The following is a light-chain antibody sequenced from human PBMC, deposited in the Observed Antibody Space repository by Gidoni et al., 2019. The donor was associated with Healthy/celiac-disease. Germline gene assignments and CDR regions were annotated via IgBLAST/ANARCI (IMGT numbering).Light chain of an antibody. CDR1: SSSIASNY. Sequence: FMLTQPPPVSESPGKTVTISCTRSSSSIASNYVHCYQQRPGSAPTTVIYDDHQSPSGVPYRFSGAIDSSTNSAPLTISGLKTEDEADYCCQSYDSSNPVVFGGGTKLTVL. CDR2: DDH. CDR3: QSYDSSNPVV. V-gene: IGLV6-57*04. J-gene: IGLJ2*01.